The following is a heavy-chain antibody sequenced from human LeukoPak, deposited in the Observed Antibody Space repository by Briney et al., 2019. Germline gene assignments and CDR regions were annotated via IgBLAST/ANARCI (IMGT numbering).Heavy chain of an antibody. J-gene: IGHJ4*02. Sequence: PGGSLRLSCAASGFTFSSYSMNWVRQAPGKGLEWVSYISSSSSTIYYADSVKGRFTISRDNAKNSLYLQMNSLRDEDTAVYYCARVDDYVWGSYRYNDYYFDYWGQGTLVTVSS. CDR3: ARVDDYVWGSYRYNDYYFDY. D-gene: IGHD3-16*02. V-gene: IGHV3-48*02. CDR1: GFTFSSYS. CDR2: ISSSSSTI.